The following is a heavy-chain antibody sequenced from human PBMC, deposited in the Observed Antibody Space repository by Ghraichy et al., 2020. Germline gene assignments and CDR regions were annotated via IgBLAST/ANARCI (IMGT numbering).Heavy chain of an antibody. CDR2: ISTDGAI. J-gene: IGHJ4*02. D-gene: IGHD1-26*01. V-gene: IGHV3-48*02. Sequence: GGSLRLSCATSGFTFSHSRMDWVRQAPGKGLEWVSYISTDGAIQYADSVKGRFTISRDNAMNSLYLQMSSLRDEDTAVCYCAREAPYSGNWHHFDYWGQGTLVTVSS. CDR1: GFTFSHSR. CDR3: AREAPYSGNWHHFDY.